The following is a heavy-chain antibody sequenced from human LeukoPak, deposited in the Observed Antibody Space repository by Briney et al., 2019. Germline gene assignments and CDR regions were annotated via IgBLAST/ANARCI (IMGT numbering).Heavy chain of an antibody. CDR3: ARVHPDGYSAY. D-gene: IGHD5-24*01. CDR2: IHYSGST. Sequence: NPSETLSLTCTVSGGSIISYYWSWIRQPPGKGLEWIGYIHYSGSTKYNPSLKSRVTISVDTSNNHFSLKLSSVTAADTAVYFCARVHPDGYSAYWGQGILVTVSS. V-gene: IGHV4-59*01. J-gene: IGHJ4*02. CDR1: GGSIISYY.